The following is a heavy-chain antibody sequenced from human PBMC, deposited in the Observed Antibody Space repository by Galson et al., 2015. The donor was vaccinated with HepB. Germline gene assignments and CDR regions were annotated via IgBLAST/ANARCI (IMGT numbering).Heavy chain of an antibody. D-gene: IGHD3-9*01. CDR3: ARSYYDILTGDAEYNWFDP. V-gene: IGHV1-3*01. J-gene: IGHJ5*02. CDR2: INAGNGNT. Sequence: SVKVSCKASGYTFTIYALHWVRQAPGQRLEWMGWINAGNGNTKYSQKFQGRVTISRDTSARTAYMELSSLRSEDTAVYYCARSYYDILTGDAEYNWFDPWGQGTLVTVSS. CDR1: GYTFTIYA.